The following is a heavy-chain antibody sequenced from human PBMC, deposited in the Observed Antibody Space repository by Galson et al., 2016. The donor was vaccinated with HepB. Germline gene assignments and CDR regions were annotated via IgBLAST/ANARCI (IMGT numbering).Heavy chain of an antibody. CDR1: GFIVSSTY. J-gene: IGHJ4*02. Sequence: SLRLSCAASGFIVSSTYMSWVRQAPGKGLESVPVILSGGTTFYADSVMGRFNNSRDNSRNTLFLQMSSPRVEDTAVYYCARDSGYNEHGGFDNWGQGTLVTVSS. CDR3: ARDSGYNEHGGFDN. V-gene: IGHV3-66*02. D-gene: IGHD6-25*01. CDR2: ILSGGTT.